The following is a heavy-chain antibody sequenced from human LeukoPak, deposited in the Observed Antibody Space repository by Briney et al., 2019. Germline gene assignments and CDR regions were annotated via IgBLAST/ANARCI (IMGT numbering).Heavy chain of an antibody. CDR2: ISYDGSNK. CDR1: GFTFSSYG. V-gene: IGHV3-30*18. Sequence: GGSLRLSCAASGFTFSSYGMHWVRQASGKGLEWVAVISYDGSNKYYADSVKGRFTISRDNSKNTLYLQMNSLRAEDTAVYYCAKWGKRGYSYGSVYWGQGTLVTVSS. J-gene: IGHJ4*02. D-gene: IGHD5-18*01. CDR3: AKWGKRGYSYGSVY.